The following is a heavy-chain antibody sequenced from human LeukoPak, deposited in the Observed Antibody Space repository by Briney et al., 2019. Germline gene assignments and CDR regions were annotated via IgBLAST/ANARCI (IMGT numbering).Heavy chain of an antibody. D-gene: IGHD5-12*01. V-gene: IGHV3-11*04. CDR2: ISSSGSTI. CDR1: GFTFSDYY. CDR3: ARAPVATINGGNWFDP. J-gene: IGHJ5*02. Sequence: GGSLRLSCAASGFTFSDYYMSWIRQAPGKGLEWVSYISSSGSTIYYADSVKGRFTISRDNAKNSLYLQMNSLRAEDTAVYYCARAPVATINGGNWFDPWGQGTLVTVSS.